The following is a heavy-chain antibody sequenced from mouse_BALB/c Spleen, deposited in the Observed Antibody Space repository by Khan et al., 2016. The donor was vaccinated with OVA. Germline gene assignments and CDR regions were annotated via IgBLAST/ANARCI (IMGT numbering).Heavy chain of an antibody. J-gene: IGHJ2*01. CDR3: ARIYGGDFDY. Sequence: EVKLLESGPGLVKPSQSLSLTCTVTGYSITSDYAWNWIRQFPGNKLEWMGYISYSGNTKYNPSLKSRISITRDTSENQFFLQLNSVTTEDTATYYCARIYGGDFDYWGQGNTLTVSS. CDR1: GYSITSDYA. CDR2: ISYSGNT. V-gene: IGHV3-2*02. D-gene: IGHD1-1*01.